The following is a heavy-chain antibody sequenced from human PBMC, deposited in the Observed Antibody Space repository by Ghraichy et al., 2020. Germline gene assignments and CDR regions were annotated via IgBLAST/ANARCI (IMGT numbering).Heavy chain of an antibody. CDR3: ARDHITMVRGVILYYYGMDV. D-gene: IGHD3-10*01. CDR1: GFTFSSYG. Sequence: LSLTCAASGFTFSSYGMHWVRQAPGKGLEWVAVIWYDGSNKYYADSVKGRFTISRDNSKNTLYLQMNSLRAEDTAVYYCARDHITMVRGVILYYYGMDVWGQGTTVTVSS. J-gene: IGHJ6*02. CDR2: IWYDGSNK. V-gene: IGHV3-33*01.